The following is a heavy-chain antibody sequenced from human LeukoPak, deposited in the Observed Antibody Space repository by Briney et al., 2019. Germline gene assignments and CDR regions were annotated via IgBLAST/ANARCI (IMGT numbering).Heavy chain of an antibody. Sequence: PGGSLRLSCAASGFTVSTNYMSWVRQAPGKGLEWVSIIFSGGTTYYADSVMGRFTISRDSSKNTLYLRMTSLTADDTALYYCAKAVTGGYYFDYWGQGTLVTVSS. D-gene: IGHD6-19*01. V-gene: IGHV3-66*01. CDR1: GFTVSTNY. CDR2: IFSGGTT. J-gene: IGHJ4*02. CDR3: AKAVTGGYYFDY.